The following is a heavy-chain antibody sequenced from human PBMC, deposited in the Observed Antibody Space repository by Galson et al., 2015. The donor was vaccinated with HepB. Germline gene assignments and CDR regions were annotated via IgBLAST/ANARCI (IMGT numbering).Heavy chain of an antibody. CDR3: ARAGWFHELGWFDP. V-gene: IGHV3-33*01. CDR2: IWYDGSNK. CDR1: GFTFSSYG. Sequence: SLRLSCAASGFTFSSYGMHWVRQAPGKGLEWVAVIWYDGSNKYYADSVKGRFTISRDNSKNTLYLQMNSLRAEDTAVYYCARAGWFHELGWFDPWGQGTLVTVSS. D-gene: IGHD7-27*01. J-gene: IGHJ5*02.